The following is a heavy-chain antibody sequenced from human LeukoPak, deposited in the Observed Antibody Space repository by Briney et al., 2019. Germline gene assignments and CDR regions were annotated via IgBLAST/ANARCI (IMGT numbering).Heavy chain of an antibody. CDR2: ISHDTTNQ. V-gene: IGHV3-30*04. CDR1: GFSFRTHS. J-gene: IGHJ4*02. Sequence: PGTSLRLSCAASGFSFRTHSMHWVRQAPGKGLEWVAYISHDTTNQYYAESATGRFTISRDNSKKSLYLHMNSLRPEDTAMYYCARDPDPRDYYGSGSRAAADYWGQGTLVTVSS. D-gene: IGHD3-10*01. CDR3: ARDPDPRDYYGSGSRAAADY.